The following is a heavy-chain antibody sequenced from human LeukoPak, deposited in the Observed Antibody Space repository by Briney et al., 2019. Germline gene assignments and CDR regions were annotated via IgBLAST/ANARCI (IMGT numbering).Heavy chain of an antibody. CDR3: AGGDSSGYYYNY. Sequence: ESGPTLVNPTQTLTLTCTFSGFSLSTSGMRASWIRQPPGKALEWLARIDWDDDKFYNTSLKTRLTISKDTSKNQVVLIMTNMDPVDTATYYCAGGDSSGYYYNYWGQGTLVTVSS. J-gene: IGHJ4*02. CDR1: GFSLSTSGMR. CDR2: IDWDDDK. V-gene: IGHV2-70*04. D-gene: IGHD3-22*01.